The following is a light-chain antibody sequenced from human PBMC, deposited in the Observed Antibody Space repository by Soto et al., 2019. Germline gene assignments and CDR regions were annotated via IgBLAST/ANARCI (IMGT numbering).Light chain of an antibody. V-gene: IGKV1-39*01. Sequence: DIQMTQSPSSLSASVGDRVTITCRASQTISSYLNWYQQKPGKAPILLIYAASSLQSGVPSRFSGSGSGTEFTLTISSLQPEDFATYYCQQIYTTPRTFGQGTKVDIK. J-gene: IGKJ1*01. CDR2: AAS. CDR3: QQIYTTPRT. CDR1: QTISSY.